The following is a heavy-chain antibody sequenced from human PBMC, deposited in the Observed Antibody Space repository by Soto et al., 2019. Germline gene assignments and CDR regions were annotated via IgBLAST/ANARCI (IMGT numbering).Heavy chain of an antibody. Sequence: EVQVVESGGGLVQPGRSLRLSCAAFGVTFDDFAMHWVRQVPGKGLEWVSGISWNSGRIGYADSVKGRFTISRDNAKNSLYLQMNSLRAEDTALYYCAKDAGAAGSGPFDYWGQGTLVTVSS. J-gene: IGHJ4*02. CDR2: ISWNSGRI. V-gene: IGHV3-9*01. CDR3: AKDAGAAGSGPFDY. D-gene: IGHD2-15*01. CDR1: GVTFDDFA.